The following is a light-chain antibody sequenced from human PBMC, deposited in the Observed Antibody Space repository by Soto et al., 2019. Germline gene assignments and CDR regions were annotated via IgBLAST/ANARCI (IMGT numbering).Light chain of an antibody. J-gene: IGKJ1*01. CDR1: QSISSW. V-gene: IGKV1-5*03. CDR2: KAS. Sequence: DIQMTQSPSTLSASVGDRVTITCRASQSISSWLAWYQQKPGKAPKLLIYKASSLESGVPSRFSGSGSGTYFTLTISSLQPDDFASYYCQQYNSYPWTFGQGTKVEIK. CDR3: QQYNSYPWT.